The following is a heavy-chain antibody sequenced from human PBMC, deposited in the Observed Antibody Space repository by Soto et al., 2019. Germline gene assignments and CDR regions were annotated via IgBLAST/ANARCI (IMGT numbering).Heavy chain of an antibody. CDR2: IYYSGST. D-gene: IGHD5-18*01. J-gene: IGHJ5*02. Sequence: SETLSLTCTVSGGSISSYYWGWIRQPPGKGLEWIGSIYYSGSTYYNPSLKSRVTISVDTSKNQFSLKLSSVTAADTAVYYCARHVHPSGYSYGYGYNWFDPWGQGTLVTVSS. CDR3: ARHVHPSGYSYGYGYNWFDP. V-gene: IGHV4-39*01. CDR1: GGSISSYY.